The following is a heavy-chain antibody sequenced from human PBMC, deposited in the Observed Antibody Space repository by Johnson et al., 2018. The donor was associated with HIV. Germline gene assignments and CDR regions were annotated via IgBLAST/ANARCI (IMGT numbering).Heavy chain of an antibody. CDR3: ARGRKTVTTVRPSAFDI. D-gene: IGHD4-17*01. J-gene: IGHJ3*02. Sequence: VQLVESGGGVVQPGRSLRLSCVASGFTFSSYAMSWVRQAPGKGLEWVSAISGSGGSTFYADSVKGRFTISRDSSKNTLYLQMNSLRAEDTAVYYCARGRKTVTTVRPSAFDIWGQGTMVTVSS. CDR1: GFTFSSYA. CDR2: ISGSGGST. V-gene: IGHV3-23*04.